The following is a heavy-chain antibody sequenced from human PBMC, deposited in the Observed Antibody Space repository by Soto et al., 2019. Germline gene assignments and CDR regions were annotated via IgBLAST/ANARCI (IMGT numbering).Heavy chain of an antibody. J-gene: IGHJ6*02. V-gene: IGHV3-7*03. Sequence: PGKGLEWVANIKQDGSEKYYVDSVKGRFTISRDNAKNSLYLQMNSLRAEDTAVYYCARDVGYHYYGMDVWGQGTTVTVSS. CDR2: IKQDGSEK. CDR3: ARDVGYHYYGMDV.